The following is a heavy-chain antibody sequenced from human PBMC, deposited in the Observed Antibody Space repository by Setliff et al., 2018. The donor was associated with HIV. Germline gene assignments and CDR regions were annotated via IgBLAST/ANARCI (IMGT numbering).Heavy chain of an antibody. CDR3: ARNPDTSGYLYYYYYMDV. D-gene: IGHD3-22*01. J-gene: IGHJ6*03. V-gene: IGHV1-69*05. CDR1: GGTFNSYA. Sequence: SVKVSCKASGGTFNSYAITWVRQAPGQGLEWMGGVIPRSGTAYHAQVRDRVTMTRDTSISTAYMELSRLRSDDTAVYYCARNPDTSGYLYYYYYMDVWGKGTTVTVSS. CDR2: VIPRSGTA.